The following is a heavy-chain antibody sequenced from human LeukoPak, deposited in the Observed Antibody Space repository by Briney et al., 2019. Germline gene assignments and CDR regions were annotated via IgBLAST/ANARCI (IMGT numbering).Heavy chain of an antibody. J-gene: IGHJ4*02. CDR2: IDPDGGEE. CDR3: AKFGNQYSGSYG. Sequence: GGSLRLSCATSGFTFRNNRMSWVRQAPGKGPEWVANIDPDGGEENYGDSAKGRFTISRDNSKNTLYLQMNSLRAEDTAVYYCAKFGNQYSGSYGWGQGTLVTVSS. V-gene: IGHV3-7*03. D-gene: IGHD1-26*01. CDR1: GFTFRNNR.